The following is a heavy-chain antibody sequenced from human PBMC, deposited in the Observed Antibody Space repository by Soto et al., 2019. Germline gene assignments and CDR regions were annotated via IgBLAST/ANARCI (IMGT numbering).Heavy chain of an antibody. CDR1: GFTFSSYA. J-gene: IGHJ1*01. CDR2: ISSNGGST. CDR3: VKPHSSSRPPIFQH. Sequence: GGSLRLSCSASGFTFSSYAMHWVRQAPGKGLEYVSAISSNGGSTYYADSVKGRFTISRDNSKNTLYLQMSSLRAEDTAVYYCVKPHSSSRPPIFQHWGQGTLVTVSS. V-gene: IGHV3-64D*08. D-gene: IGHD6-13*01.